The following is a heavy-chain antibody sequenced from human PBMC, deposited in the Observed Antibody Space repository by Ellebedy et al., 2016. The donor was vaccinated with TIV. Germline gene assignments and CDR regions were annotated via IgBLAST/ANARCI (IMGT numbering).Heavy chain of an antibody. Sequence: PGGSLRLSCAASGFTFRSYGMYRVRQAPGEGPEWAAFIQYDESDTHYADSVKGRFTISRDNSKNTLYLQMNSLRAEDTAVYYCAKLIQHTDKGAVDIWGQGTMVTVSS. J-gene: IGHJ3*02. CDR1: GFTFRSYG. V-gene: IGHV3-30*02. D-gene: IGHD2-21*01. CDR2: IQYDESDT. CDR3: AKLIQHTDKGAVDI.